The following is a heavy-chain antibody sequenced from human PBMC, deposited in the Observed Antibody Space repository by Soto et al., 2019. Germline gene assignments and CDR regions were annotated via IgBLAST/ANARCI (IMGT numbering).Heavy chain of an antibody. CDR2: INGGNGNT. CDR1: GYTFTSYA. J-gene: IGHJ4*02. Sequence: QVQLVQSGAEEKKPGASVKVSCKASGYTFTSYAMHWVRQAPGQRLEWMGWINGGNGNTKYSQKFQGRVTITRDTSASTAHMELRSLRSEETAVYYCARSIVVVTALDYWGQGTLVTVSS. D-gene: IGHD2-21*02. CDR3: ARSIVVVTALDY. V-gene: IGHV1-3*05.